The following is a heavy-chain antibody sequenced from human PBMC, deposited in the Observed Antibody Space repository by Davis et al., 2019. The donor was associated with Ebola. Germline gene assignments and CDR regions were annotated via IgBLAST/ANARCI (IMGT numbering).Heavy chain of an antibody. CDR2: IYYSGST. J-gene: IGHJ4*02. CDR1: GGSISSYY. CDR3: ARVGDGNCFDY. D-gene: IGHD1-14*01. V-gene: IGHV4-59*01. Sequence: PSETLSLTCTVSGGSISSYYWSWIRQPPGKGLERIGYIYYSGSTNYNPSLKSRFTISVDTSKNQFSLKLSSVTAADTAVYYCARVGDGNCFDYWGQGTLVTVSS.